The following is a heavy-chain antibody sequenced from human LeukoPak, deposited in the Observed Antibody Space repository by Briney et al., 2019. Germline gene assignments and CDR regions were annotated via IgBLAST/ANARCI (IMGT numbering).Heavy chain of an antibody. CDR2: ISSSGGRT. J-gene: IGHJ4*02. V-gene: IGHV3-23*01. CDR3: ANLVYSNTY. CDR1: GFTFSTYA. Sequence: GGSLRLSCAASGFTFSTYAMSWVRQAPGKGLEWVSTISSSGGRTYYADSVKGRFTISRDNSKNTLYLQMSSLRGEDTAIYYCANLVYSNTYWGQGTLVTVSS. D-gene: IGHD5-12*01.